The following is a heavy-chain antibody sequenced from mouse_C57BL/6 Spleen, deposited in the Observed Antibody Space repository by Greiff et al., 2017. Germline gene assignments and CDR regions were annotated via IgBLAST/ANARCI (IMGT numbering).Heavy chain of an antibody. CDR3: ARGVITTVVADFDY. CDR1: GYTFTSYD. J-gene: IGHJ2*01. Sequence: VKLMESGPELVKPGASVKLSCKASGYTFTSYDINWVKQRPGQGLEWIGWIYPRAGSTKYNEKFKGKATLTVDTSSSTAYMELHSLTSEDSAVYFCARGVITTVVADFDYWGQGTTLTVSS. CDR2: IYPRAGST. V-gene: IGHV1-85*01. D-gene: IGHD1-1*01.